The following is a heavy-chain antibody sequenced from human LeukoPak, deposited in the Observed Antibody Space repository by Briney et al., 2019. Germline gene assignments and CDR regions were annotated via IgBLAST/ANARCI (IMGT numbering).Heavy chain of an antibody. Sequence: GGSLRLSCAASGFTFSSYWMSWVRQAPGKGLEWVANIRQDGSEKYYVDSVKGRFTISRDNAKNSLYLQMNSLRAEDTAVYYCAKKGASGWHYFDYWGQGTLVTVSS. CDR2: IRQDGSEK. D-gene: IGHD6-19*01. CDR1: GFTFSSYW. CDR3: AKKGASGWHYFDY. J-gene: IGHJ4*02. V-gene: IGHV3-7*02.